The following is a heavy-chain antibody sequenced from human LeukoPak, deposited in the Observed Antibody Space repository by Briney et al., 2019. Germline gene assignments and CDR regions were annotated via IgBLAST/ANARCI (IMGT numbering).Heavy chain of an antibody. Sequence: ASVKVSCKASGYTFTSYGINWVRQAPGQGLEWMGWISGYNGDTNYAQKLQGRVTMTTDTSTSTAHMELRSLRSDDTAVYYCARVGEYYGSGSPPEYWGQGTLVTVSS. V-gene: IGHV1-18*04. CDR3: ARVGEYYGSGSPPEY. CDR1: GYTFTSYG. CDR2: ISGYNGDT. D-gene: IGHD3-10*01. J-gene: IGHJ4*02.